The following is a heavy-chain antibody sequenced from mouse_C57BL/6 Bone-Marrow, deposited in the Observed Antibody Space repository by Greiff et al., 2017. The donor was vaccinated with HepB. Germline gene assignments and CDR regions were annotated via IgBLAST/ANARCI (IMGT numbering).Heavy chain of an antibody. V-gene: IGHV1-64*01. CDR2: IHPNSGST. Sequence: QVQLKQPGAELVKPGASVKLSCKASGYTFTSYWMHWVKQRPGQGLEWIGMIHPNSGSTNYNEKFKSKATLTVDKSSSTAYMQLSSLTSEDSAVYYCARVGLRNAMDYWGQGTSVTVSS. D-gene: IGHD2-4*01. CDR3: ARVGLRNAMDY. J-gene: IGHJ4*01. CDR1: GYTFTSYW.